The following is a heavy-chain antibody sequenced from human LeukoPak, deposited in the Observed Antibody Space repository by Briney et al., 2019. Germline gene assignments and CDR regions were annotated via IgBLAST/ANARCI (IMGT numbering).Heavy chain of an antibody. CDR3: AKDWTTVTNTIWFDP. CDR2: ISGSGSST. Sequence: GGSLRLSCAASGFTFSSYAMSWVRQAPGKGLEWVSAISGSGSSTYYADSVKGRFTISRDNSKNTLYLQMNSLRAEDTAVYYCAKDWTTVTNTIWFDPWGQGTLVTVSS. V-gene: IGHV3-23*01. CDR1: GFTFSSYA. J-gene: IGHJ5*02. D-gene: IGHD4-17*01.